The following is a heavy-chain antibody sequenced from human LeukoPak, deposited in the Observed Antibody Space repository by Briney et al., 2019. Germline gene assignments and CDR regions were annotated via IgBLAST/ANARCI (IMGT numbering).Heavy chain of an antibody. CDR1: DYSITSDYY. D-gene: IGHD3-10*01. CDR3: AREGSTSGTNWFDP. J-gene: IGHJ5*02. CDR2: IYHSGST. Sequence: PSETLSLTCAVSDYSITSDYYWGWIRQPPGKGLGWIGSIYHSGSTYYNPSLKSRVTISVDTSKNQFSLKLTSVTAADTAVYYCAREGSTSGTNWFDPWGKGTLVTVSS. V-gene: IGHV4-38-2*02.